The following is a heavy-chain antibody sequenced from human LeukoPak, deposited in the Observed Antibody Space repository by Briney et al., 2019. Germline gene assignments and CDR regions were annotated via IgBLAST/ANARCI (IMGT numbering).Heavy chain of an antibody. CDR3: ARGHYDVLTSSYKWTPDY. CDR2: ITSGGGYT. D-gene: IGHD3-9*01. J-gene: IGHJ4*02. CDR1: GFTSSTYN. V-gene: IGHV3-21*06. Sequence: GGSLRLSCAASGFTSSTYNMSWVRQAPGKGLEWVSSITSGGGYTYCADSVKGRFTTSRDNAKNSLSLRLDSLRAEDTAVYYCARGHYDVLTSSYKWTPDYWGQGTLVTVSS.